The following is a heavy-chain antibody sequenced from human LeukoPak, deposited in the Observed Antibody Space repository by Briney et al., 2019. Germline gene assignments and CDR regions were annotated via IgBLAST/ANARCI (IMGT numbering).Heavy chain of an antibody. CDR3: AKPARTDAFDI. Sequence: GGSPRLSCAASGFTFSSYGMHWVRQAPGKGLEWVAVISYDGSNKYYADSVKGRFTISRDNSKNTLYLQMNSLRAEDTAVYYCAKPARTDAFDIWGQGTMVTVSS. CDR1: GFTFSSYG. V-gene: IGHV3-30*12. J-gene: IGHJ3*02. CDR2: ISYDGSNK. D-gene: IGHD1-14*01.